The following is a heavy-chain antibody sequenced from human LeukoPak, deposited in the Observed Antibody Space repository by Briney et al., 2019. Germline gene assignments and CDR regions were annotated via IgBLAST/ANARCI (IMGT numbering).Heavy chain of an antibody. D-gene: IGHD1-26*01. CDR3: AKDVLDSELGGAPLFDY. CDR1: GFTFSSYA. V-gene: IGHV3-30-3*01. J-gene: IGHJ4*02. CDR2: ISYDGSNK. Sequence: PGRSLRLSCAASGFTFSSYAMHWVRQAPGKGLEWVAVISYDGSNKYYADSVKGRFTISRDNSKNTLYLQMNSLRAEDTAVYYCAKDVLDSELGGAPLFDYWGQGTLVTVSS.